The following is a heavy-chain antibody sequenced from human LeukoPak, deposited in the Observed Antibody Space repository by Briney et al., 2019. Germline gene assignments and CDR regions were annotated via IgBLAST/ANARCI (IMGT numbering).Heavy chain of an antibody. J-gene: IGHJ4*02. Sequence: GGSLRLSCTASEFTVSGNYMSWVRQAPGKGLEWVSVIYSGGSTYYADSVRGRFTISRDNSKNTLYLQMNSLRAEDTAVYYCARVGYYDSSGLVDYWGQGTLVTVSS. CDR2: IYSGGST. CDR1: EFTVSGNY. CDR3: ARVGYYDSSGLVDY. V-gene: IGHV3-66*01. D-gene: IGHD3-22*01.